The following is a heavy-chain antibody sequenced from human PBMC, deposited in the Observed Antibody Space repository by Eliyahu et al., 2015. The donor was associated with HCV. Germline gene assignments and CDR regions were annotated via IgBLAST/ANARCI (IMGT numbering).Heavy chain of an antibody. CDR1: GFTFTSYA. D-gene: IGHD5-24*01. V-gene: IGHV3-23*01. CDR2: ISGSGNT. J-gene: IGHJ4*02. Sequence: EVQLLESGGGLVQPGGSLRLSCAASGFTFTSYAMTWVRQAPGKGLEWVSTISGSGNTYADSVRGRFTISRDNSKNTLYLQMNSLGGEDTAVYYCVKGLQLLDYWGQGTLVTVSS. CDR3: VKGLQLLDY.